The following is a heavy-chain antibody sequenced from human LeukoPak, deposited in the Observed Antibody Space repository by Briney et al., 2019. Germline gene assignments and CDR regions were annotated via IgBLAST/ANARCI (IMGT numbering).Heavy chain of an antibody. CDR2: IIPIFGTA. J-gene: IGHJ5*02. CDR1: GYTFTSYG. Sequence: SVKVSCKASGYTFTSYGISWVRQAPGQGLEWMGRIIPIFGTANYAQKFQGRVTITTDESTSTAYMELSSLRSEDTAVYYCARTNPAWNYVNNWFDRWGQGTLVTVSS. V-gene: IGHV1-69*05. CDR3: ARTNPAWNYVNNWFDR. D-gene: IGHD1-7*01.